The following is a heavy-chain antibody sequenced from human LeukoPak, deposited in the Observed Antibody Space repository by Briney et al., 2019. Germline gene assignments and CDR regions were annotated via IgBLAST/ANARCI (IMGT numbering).Heavy chain of an antibody. Sequence: PGGSLRLSCAASGFTFSSYGMHWVRQAPGKGLEWVAFIRYDGSNKYYADSVKGRFTISRDNSKNTLYLQMNSLRAEDTAVYYCAKVSNYYGSVGDAFDIWGQGTMVTVSS. CDR2: IRYDGSNK. CDR1: GFTFSSYG. D-gene: IGHD3-10*01. CDR3: AKVSNYYGSVGDAFDI. V-gene: IGHV3-30*02. J-gene: IGHJ3*02.